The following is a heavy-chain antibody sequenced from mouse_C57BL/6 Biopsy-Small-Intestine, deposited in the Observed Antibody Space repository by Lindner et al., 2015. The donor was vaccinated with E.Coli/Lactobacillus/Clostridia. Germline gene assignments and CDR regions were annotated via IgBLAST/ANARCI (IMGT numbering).Heavy chain of an antibody. J-gene: IGHJ3*01. V-gene: IGHV3-6*01. CDR2: ISYDGSN. CDR1: GYSITSGYY. CDR3: ARGDDGYYAWFAY. D-gene: IGHD2-3*01. Sequence: VQLQESGPGLVKPSQSLSLTCSVTGYSITSGYYWKWIRQFPGNKLEWMGYISYDGSNNYNPSLKNRISITRDTSKNQFFLKLNSVTTEDTATYYCARGDDGYYAWFAYWGQGTLVTVSA.